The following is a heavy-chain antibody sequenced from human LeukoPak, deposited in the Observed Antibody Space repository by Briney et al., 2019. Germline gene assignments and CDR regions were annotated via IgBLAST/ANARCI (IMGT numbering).Heavy chain of an antibody. CDR3: ARFTHGSGLGNFDY. J-gene: IGHJ4*02. CDR1: GYTFTSYG. CDR2: ISAYNGNT. Sequence: ASVKVSCKSSGYTFTSYGISWVRQAPGQGLEWMGWISAYNGNTNYAQKLQGRVTMTTDTSTSTAYMEPRSLRSDDTAVYFCARFTHGSGLGNFDYWGQGTLVTVSS. D-gene: IGHD6-19*01. V-gene: IGHV1-18*01.